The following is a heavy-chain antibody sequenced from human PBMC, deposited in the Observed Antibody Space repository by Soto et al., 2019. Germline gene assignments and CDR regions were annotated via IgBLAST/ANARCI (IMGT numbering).Heavy chain of an antibody. CDR1: GGTFSSYA. Sequence: SVKVSCKASGGTFSSYAISWVRQAPGQGLEWMGGIIPIFGTANYAQKFQGRVTITADESTSTAYMELSSLRSEDTAVYYCARGCSSGWYTVAFDIWGQGTMVTVSS. CDR2: IIPIFGTA. D-gene: IGHD6-19*01. CDR3: ARGCSSGWYTVAFDI. V-gene: IGHV1-69*13. J-gene: IGHJ3*02.